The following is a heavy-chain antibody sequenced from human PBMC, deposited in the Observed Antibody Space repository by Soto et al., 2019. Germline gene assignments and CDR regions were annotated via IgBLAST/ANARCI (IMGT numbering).Heavy chain of an antibody. D-gene: IGHD6-19*01. CDR1: GYTFTSYG. CDR3: ARDRSGWGWFDP. CDR2: ISAYNGNT. Sequence: ASVKVSCKASGYTFTSYGISWVRQAPGQGLEWMGWISAYNGNTNYAQKLQGRVTMTTDTSTSTAHMELRSLRSDDTAVYYCARDRSGWGWFDPWGQGTLVTVSS. J-gene: IGHJ5*02. V-gene: IGHV1-18*01.